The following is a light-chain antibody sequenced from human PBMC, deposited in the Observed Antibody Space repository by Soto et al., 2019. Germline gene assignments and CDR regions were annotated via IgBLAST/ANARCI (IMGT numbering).Light chain of an antibody. CDR3: QHSYSSPT. CDR1: QNIFTY. V-gene: IGKV1-39*01. J-gene: IGKJ2*01. CDR2: ATS. Sequence: QSPSSLSASVGVRVTITCRASQNIFTYLNWYQQRPGQAPNLLIYATSNLQSGVPSRVSGSGSGTDFTLTISSLQPEDFATYYCQHSYSSPTFGQGTKVDIK.